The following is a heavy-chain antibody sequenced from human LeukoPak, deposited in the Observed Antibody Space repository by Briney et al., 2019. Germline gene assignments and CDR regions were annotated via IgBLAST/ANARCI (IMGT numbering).Heavy chain of an antibody. CDR1: GFAFSSYA. CDR3: ARDYYDSSGNDDY. V-gene: IGHV3-23*01. CDR2: ISGSGGST. D-gene: IGHD3-22*01. J-gene: IGHJ4*02. Sequence: GGSLRLSCAASGFAFSSYAMTWVRQAPGKGLEWVSAISGSGGSTYYADSVKGRFTISRDNAKNSLYLQMNSLRAEDTAVYYCARDYYDSSGNDDYWGQGTLVTVSS.